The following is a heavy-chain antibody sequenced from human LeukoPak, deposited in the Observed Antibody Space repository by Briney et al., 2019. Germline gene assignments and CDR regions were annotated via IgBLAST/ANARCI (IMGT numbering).Heavy chain of an antibody. Sequence: SGGSLRLSCAASGFTFSSYAMSWVRQAPGKGLEWVSAISGSGGSTYYADSVKGRFTISRDNSKNSLFLQMNSLRAEDTAVYYCAKYYDILTGYYNVRYFDSWGQGTLVTVSS. CDR1: GFTFSSYA. CDR3: AKYYDILTGYYNVRYFDS. V-gene: IGHV3-23*01. D-gene: IGHD3-9*01. CDR2: ISGSGGST. J-gene: IGHJ4*02.